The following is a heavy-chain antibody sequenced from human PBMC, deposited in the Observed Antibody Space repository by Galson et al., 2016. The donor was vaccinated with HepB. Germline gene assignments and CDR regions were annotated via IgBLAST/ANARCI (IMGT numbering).Heavy chain of an antibody. CDR2: ISPRSNSI. J-gene: IGHJ1*01. D-gene: IGHD2-2*01. Sequence: SLRLSCAASGLTFNTYNMNWVRQTPAKGLEWVSSISPRSNSIYYATSVKGRFTISRDNAKNSLYLQMTSLGVDDTAVYYCTKGTQRKIACDPAAVGFEGWGHGTLVTVSS. CDR3: TKGTQRKIACDPAAVGFEG. CDR1: GLTFNTYN. V-gene: IGHV3-21*01.